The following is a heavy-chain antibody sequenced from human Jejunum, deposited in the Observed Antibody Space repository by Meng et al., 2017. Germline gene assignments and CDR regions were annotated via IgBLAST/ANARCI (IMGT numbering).Heavy chain of an antibody. CDR1: GYSINTDFH. D-gene: IGHD1-26*01. CDR2: IYHTGST. V-gene: IGHV4-38-2*02. J-gene: IGHJ4*02. CDR3: ARVYYYYRRFDY. Sequence: SETLSLTCTVSGYSINTDFHWGWIRQPPGKGLEWIGSIYHTGSTYYNSSLKSRVTFSVDTAKNQFSLNLSSVAAADTAVYYCARVYYYYRRFDYWGQGRLVTVSS.